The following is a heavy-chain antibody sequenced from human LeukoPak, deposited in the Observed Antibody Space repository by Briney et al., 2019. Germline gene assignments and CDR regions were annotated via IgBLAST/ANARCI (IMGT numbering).Heavy chain of an antibody. Sequence: GESLKISCKGSGYSFASYWIGWVRQMPGKGLEWMGIIYPGDSDTRYSPAFQGQVTISADKSISTAYLQWSSLKASDTAMYYCARLDTENYGSGSYPRGFDYWGQGTLVTVSS. V-gene: IGHV5-51*01. D-gene: IGHD3-10*01. CDR1: GYSFASYW. J-gene: IGHJ4*02. CDR3: ARLDTENYGSGSYPRGFDY. CDR2: IYPGDSDT.